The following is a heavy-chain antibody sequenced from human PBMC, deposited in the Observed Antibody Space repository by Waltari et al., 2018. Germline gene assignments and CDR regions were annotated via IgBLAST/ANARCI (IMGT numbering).Heavy chain of an antibody. CDR2: IWLDGSDK. J-gene: IGHJ4*02. CDR3: AKDAFGNTYLDF. V-gene: IGHV3-30*02. CDR1: GFTFSNFR. Sequence: QVNLVESGGGVVQPGGSLRLSCAASGFTFSNFRMHWVRQAPGKGLEWVAFIWLDGSDKIYADSVRGRFTISRDNSARTLYLDMDSLRLDDTAMYYCAKDAFGNTYLDFWGQGTLVTVSS. D-gene: IGHD2-2*02.